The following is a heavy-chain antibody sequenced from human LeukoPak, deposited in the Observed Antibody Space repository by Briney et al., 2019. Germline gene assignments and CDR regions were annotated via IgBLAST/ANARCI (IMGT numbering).Heavy chain of an antibody. CDR3: ARGHDYASWLVDF. CDR1: GASISSSNW. Sequence: SETLSLTCAVSGASISSSNWWIWVRQPPGKGLEWIGEFHHSGISNYNPSLESRVTILVDKSKNQFSLILTSVTAADTAMYYCARGHDYASWLVDFRGQGTLVTVSS. V-gene: IGHV4-4*02. CDR2: FHHSGIS. D-gene: IGHD5-12*01. J-gene: IGHJ4*02.